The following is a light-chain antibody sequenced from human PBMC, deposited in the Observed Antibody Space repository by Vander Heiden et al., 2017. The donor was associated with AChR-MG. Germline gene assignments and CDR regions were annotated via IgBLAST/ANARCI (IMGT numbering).Light chain of an antibody. CDR2: DDT. CDR3: QVWDRTNDHVV. J-gene: IGLJ3*02. CDR1: NIGSKS. V-gene: IGLV3-21*03. Sequence: SYVLAQPPSVSVAPGKTARITCGGTNIGSKSVHWFQQKPGQAPVVVVYDDTGRPSGIPERVSGSNSGNTATLTITRVEAGDEADYYCQVWDRTNDHVVFGGGTKLTGL.